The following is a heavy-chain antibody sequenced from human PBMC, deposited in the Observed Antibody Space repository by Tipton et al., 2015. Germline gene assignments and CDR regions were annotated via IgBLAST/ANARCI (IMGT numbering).Heavy chain of an antibody. CDR1: GGSISGRSYY. Sequence: TLSLTCTVSGGSISGRSYYWGWIRQPPGKGLEWIGSIYYSGSTYYNPSLKSRVTISVDTSKNQFSLKLSSVTAADTAVYYCARHLYYYYYGMDVWGQGTTVTVSS. CDR2: IYYSGST. J-gene: IGHJ6*02. CDR3: ARHLYYYYYGMDV. V-gene: IGHV4-39*01.